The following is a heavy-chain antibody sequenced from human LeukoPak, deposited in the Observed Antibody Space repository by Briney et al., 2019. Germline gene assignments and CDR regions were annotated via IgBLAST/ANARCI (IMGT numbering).Heavy chain of an antibody. CDR1: CGSISSSSYY. CDR2: IYSSGST. J-gene: IGHJ4*02. Sequence: SETLSLTCTFACGSISSSSYYLGWIPEPPVKGLEWIGSIYSSGSTYYNPSLKSPVTISADTSKNQFSLKLSSVTAADKGVYYRARGMFGVVINDYWGQGTMVTVSS. V-gene: IGHV4-39*01. CDR3: ARGMFGVVINDY. D-gene: IGHD3-3*01.